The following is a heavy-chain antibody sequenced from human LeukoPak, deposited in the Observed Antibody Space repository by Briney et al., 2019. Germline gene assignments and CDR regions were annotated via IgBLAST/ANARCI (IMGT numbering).Heavy chain of an antibody. V-gene: IGHV4-38-2*01. CDR3: ARLSPRFAVVRDSHFDY. D-gene: IGHD3-3*01. CDR2: MYHSGST. Sequence: SETLSLTCAVSGYSISSGYYWGWIRQPPGKGLEWIGSMYHSGSTYYNTPLKSRVTMSLDTPKNQFSLKPSSVTAADTAVYYCARLSPRFAVVRDSHFDYWGQGILVTVSS. CDR1: GYSISSGYY. J-gene: IGHJ4*02.